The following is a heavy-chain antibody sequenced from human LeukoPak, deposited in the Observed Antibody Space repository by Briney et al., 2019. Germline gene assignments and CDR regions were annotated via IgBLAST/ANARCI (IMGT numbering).Heavy chain of an antibody. J-gene: IGHJ4*02. CDR1: GFTFDDYG. D-gene: IGHD3-10*01. CDR3: AKPKSNSVRGVTFDY. V-gene: IGHV3-20*04. CDR2: INWNGGST. Sequence: PGGSLRLSCAASGFTFDDYGMSWVRQAPGKGLEWVSGINWNGGSTGYADSVKGRFTISRDNAKNSLYLQMNSLRAEDTAVYYCAKPKSNSVRGVTFDYWGQGVLVTVSS.